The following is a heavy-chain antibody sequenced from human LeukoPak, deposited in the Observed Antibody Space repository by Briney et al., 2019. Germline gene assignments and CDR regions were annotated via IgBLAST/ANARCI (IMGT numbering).Heavy chain of an antibody. D-gene: IGHD3-10*01. CDR1: GFTFSSYG. J-gene: IGHJ3*02. Sequence: GGTLRLSCAASGFTFSSYGMSWVRQAPGKGLEWVSAISGSGGSTYYADSVKGRSTISRDNSKNTVYLQMDSLRAEDTAVYYCAKSQRLWFGGNDAFHIWGQGTMVTVSS. CDR3: AKSQRLWFGGNDAFHI. V-gene: IGHV3-23*01. CDR2: ISGSGGST.